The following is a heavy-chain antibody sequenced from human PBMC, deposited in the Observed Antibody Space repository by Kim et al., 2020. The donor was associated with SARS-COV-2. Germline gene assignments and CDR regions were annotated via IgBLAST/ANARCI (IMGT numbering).Heavy chain of an antibody. V-gene: IGHV1-3*01. J-gene: IGHJ4*02. Sequence: KYYRKFQGRVTITRDTSASTAYMELSSLRSEDTAVYYCAVWGSYRSFDYWGQGTLVTVSS. CDR3: AVWGSYRSFDY. D-gene: IGHD3-16*02.